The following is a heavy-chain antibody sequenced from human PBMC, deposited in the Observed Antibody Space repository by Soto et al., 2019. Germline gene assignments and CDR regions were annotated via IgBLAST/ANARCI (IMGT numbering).Heavy chain of an antibody. D-gene: IGHD6-13*01. CDR3: ARDLGAAAVIFDY. CDR2: MNNDGSYT. CDR1: GFTFSSYW. Sequence: GGSLRLSCAASGFTFSSYWMYWVRQAPGKGLEWVSHMNNDGSYTYYADSVKGRFTFSRDNAKNTLYLQMNSLRAEDTAVYYCARDLGAAAVIFDYWGQGTLVTVSS. V-gene: IGHV3-74*01. J-gene: IGHJ4*02.